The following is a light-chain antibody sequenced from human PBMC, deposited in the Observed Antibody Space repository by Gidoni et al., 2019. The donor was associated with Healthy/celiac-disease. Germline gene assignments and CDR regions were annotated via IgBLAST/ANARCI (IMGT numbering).Light chain of an antibody. J-gene: IGKJ1*01. CDR1: QSVSSY. CDR3: QQRRT. CDR2: DAS. V-gene: IGKV3-11*01. Sequence: IVLTQSPATLSLSPGERATLSCRASQSVSSYLAWYQQKPGQAPRLLIYDASNRATGIPARFSGSGSGTDFTLTISSLEPEDFAVYYCQQRRTFXQGTKVEIK.